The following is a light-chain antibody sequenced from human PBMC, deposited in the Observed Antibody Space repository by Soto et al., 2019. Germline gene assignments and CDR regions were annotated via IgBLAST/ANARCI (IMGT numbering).Light chain of an antibody. CDR1: QTISSW. V-gene: IGKV1-5*03. CDR3: QQYDSYPIT. Sequence: DIQMTQSPSTLSGSVGDRFTITCRASQTISSWLAWYQQKPGKAPKVLIYKASTLESGVPSRFGGSGSGTEFTLTISSLQPDDFATYYCQQYDSYPITFGQGTRLEI. J-gene: IGKJ5*01. CDR2: KAS.